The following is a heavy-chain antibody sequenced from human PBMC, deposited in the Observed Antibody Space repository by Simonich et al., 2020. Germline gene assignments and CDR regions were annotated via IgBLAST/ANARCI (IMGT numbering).Heavy chain of an antibody. Sequence: QVQLQESGPGLVKPSETLSLTCAVSGYSISSGYYWGWIRQPPGKGLEWIGSIDHSGRTNYNPSLKSRGTISVDTSKNQFSLKLSSVTAADTAVYYCARVGYSNYYYYGMDVWGQGTTVTVSS. V-gene: IGHV4-38-2*01. CDR2: IDHSGRT. CDR1: GYSISSGYY. CDR3: ARVGYSNYYYYGMDV. J-gene: IGHJ6*02. D-gene: IGHD6-13*01.